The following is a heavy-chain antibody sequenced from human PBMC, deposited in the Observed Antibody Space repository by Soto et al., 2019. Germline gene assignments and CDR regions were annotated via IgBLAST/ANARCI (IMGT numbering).Heavy chain of an antibody. D-gene: IGHD6-13*01. Sequence: GGSLRLSCAASGFTFSSYSMNWVRQAPGKGLEWVSSISSSSSYIYYADSVKGRFTISRDNAKNSLYLQMNSLRAEDTAVYYCARDVFAAGTRYYFDYWGQGTLVTVSS. CDR3: ARDVFAAGTRYYFDY. J-gene: IGHJ4*02. V-gene: IGHV3-21*01. CDR2: ISSSSSYI. CDR1: GFTFSSYS.